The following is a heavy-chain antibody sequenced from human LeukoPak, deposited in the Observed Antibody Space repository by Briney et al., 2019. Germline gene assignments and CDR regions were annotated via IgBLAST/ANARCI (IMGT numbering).Heavy chain of an antibody. CDR1: GLSFSSYN. CDR3: ARDFFGELCYFDY. V-gene: IGHV3-48*01. CDR2: ITANNTTR. D-gene: IGHD3-10*01. J-gene: IGHJ4*02. Sequence: GGSLRLSCTASGLSFSSYNMNWVRQAPGKGPEWVAYITANNTTRYYADSVKGRFTISRDNAKKSLFLQMNSLRAEDTAVYYCARDFFGELCYFDYWGQGTLVTVSS.